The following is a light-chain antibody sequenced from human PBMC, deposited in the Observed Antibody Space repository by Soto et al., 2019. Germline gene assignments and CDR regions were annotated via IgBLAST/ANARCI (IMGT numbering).Light chain of an antibody. J-gene: IGLJ1*01. V-gene: IGLV2-14*01. CDR3: SSYRSGSTPWV. CDR1: SSDVGGYNY. Sequence: QSALIQPASVSGSPGQSITISCTGTSSDVGGYNYVSWYQQSPGKAPKFILFEVSNRPSGVSDRFSGSKSGNTASLTISGLQAEDEGDYNCSSYRSGSTPWVFGPGTKLTVL. CDR2: EVS.